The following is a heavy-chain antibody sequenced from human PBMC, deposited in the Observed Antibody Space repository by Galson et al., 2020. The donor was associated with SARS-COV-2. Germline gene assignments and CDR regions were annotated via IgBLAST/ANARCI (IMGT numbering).Heavy chain of an antibody. V-gene: IGHV3-21*01. CDR1: GFTFSSYS. CDR3: ASNRGYSGYDLPSPLDY. D-gene: IGHD5-12*01. Sequence: GESLKISCAASGFTFSSYSMNWVRQAPGKGLEWVSSISSSSSYIYYADSVKGRFTISRDNAKNSLYLQMNSLRAEDTAVYYCASNRGYSGYDLPSPLDYWGQVTLVTVSS. J-gene: IGHJ4*02. CDR2: ISSSSSYI.